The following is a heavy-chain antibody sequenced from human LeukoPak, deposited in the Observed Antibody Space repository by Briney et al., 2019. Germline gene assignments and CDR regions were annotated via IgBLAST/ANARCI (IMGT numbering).Heavy chain of an antibody. Sequence: GGSLRLSCAASGFTFSSYSMNWVRQAPGKGLEWVSSISSSSSYIYYADSVKGRFTISRDNAKNSLYLQMSSLRAEDTAVYYCAREGITIFGVVQPFDYWGQGTLVTVSS. J-gene: IGHJ4*02. V-gene: IGHV3-21*01. D-gene: IGHD3-3*01. CDR2: ISSSSSYI. CDR3: AREGITIFGVVQPFDY. CDR1: GFTFSSYS.